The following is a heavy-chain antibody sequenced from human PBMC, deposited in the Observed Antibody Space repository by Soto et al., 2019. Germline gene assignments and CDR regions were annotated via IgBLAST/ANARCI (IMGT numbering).Heavy chain of an antibody. Sequence: GGSLRLSCAASGFTFSSYAMSWVRQAPGKGLEWVSAISGSGGSTYYADSVKGRFTISRDNSKNTLYLQMNSLRAEDTAVYYCAKGKFGGITGTTRAVDYWGQGTLVTVSS. J-gene: IGHJ4*02. CDR2: ISGSGGST. V-gene: IGHV3-23*01. D-gene: IGHD1-7*01. CDR3: AKGKFGGITGTTRAVDY. CDR1: GFTFSSYA.